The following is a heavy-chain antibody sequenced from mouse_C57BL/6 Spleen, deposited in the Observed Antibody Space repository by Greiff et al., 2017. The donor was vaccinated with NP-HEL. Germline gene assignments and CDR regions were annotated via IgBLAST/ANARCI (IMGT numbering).Heavy chain of an antibody. Sequence: QVQPQQPGAELVRPGTSVKLSCKASGYTFTSYWMHWVKQRPGQGLEWIGVIDPSDSYTNYNQKFKGKATLTVDTSSSTAYMQLSSLTSEDSAVYYCASNTVAKFAYWGQGTLVTVSA. J-gene: IGHJ3*01. CDR1: GYTFTSYW. D-gene: IGHD1-1*01. V-gene: IGHV1-59*01. CDR3: ASNTVAKFAY. CDR2: IDPSDSYT.